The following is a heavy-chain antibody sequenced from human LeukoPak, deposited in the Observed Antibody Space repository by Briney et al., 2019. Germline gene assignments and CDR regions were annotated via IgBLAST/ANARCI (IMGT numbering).Heavy chain of an antibody. CDR3: ARERSTPYYYGSGTPDY. J-gene: IGHJ4*02. CDR2: MNPNSGNT. CDR1: GYTFTSYD. D-gene: IGHD3-10*01. Sequence: ASVKVSCKASGYTFTSYDINWVRQATGQGLEWMGWMNPNSGNTGYAQKFQGRVTITRNTSISTAYMELSSLRSEDTAVYYCARERSTPYYYGSGTPDYWGQGTLVTVSS. V-gene: IGHV1-8*03.